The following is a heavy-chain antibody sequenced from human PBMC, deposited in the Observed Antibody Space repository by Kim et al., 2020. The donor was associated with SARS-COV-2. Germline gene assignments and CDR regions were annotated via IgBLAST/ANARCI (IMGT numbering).Heavy chain of an antibody. V-gene: IGHV3-48*02. Sequence: KGRFTISRDNDKNSLYLQMNSLRDEDTAVYYCARDSGPFKYYDSSGNFDYWGQGTLVTVSS. CDR3: ARDSGPFKYYDSSGNFDY. J-gene: IGHJ4*02. D-gene: IGHD3-22*01.